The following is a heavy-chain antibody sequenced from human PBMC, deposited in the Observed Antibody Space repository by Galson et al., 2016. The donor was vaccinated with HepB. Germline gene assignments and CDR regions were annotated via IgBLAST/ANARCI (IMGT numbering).Heavy chain of an antibody. V-gene: IGHV1-2*02. Sequence: SVKVSCKASGYTFTDYYMHWVRQAPGQGLEWMGWINPNSGGTNYAQKFQGRVTKTRATSISTAYMELSRLRSDDTAVYYCARERGIPVAGTLGNWCDPWGQGTLVTVSS. CDR3: ARERGIPVAGTLGNWCDP. CDR2: INPNSGGT. CDR1: GYTFTDYY. D-gene: IGHD6-19*01. J-gene: IGHJ5*02.